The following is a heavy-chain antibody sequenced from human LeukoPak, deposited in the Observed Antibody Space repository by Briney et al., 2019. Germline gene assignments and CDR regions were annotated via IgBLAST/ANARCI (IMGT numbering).Heavy chain of an antibody. CDR2: FDPEDGET. V-gene: IGHV1-24*01. CDR3: ATVRPSWYYYGMDV. D-gene: IGHD4-17*01. J-gene: IGHJ6*02. Sequence: GASVKVSCKVSGYTLTELSMHWVRQAPGKGLEWMGGFDPEDGETIYAQKFQGRVTMTEDTSTDTAYMELSSLRSEDTAVYYCATVRPSWYYYGMDVWGQGTTVTVSS. CDR1: GYTLTELS.